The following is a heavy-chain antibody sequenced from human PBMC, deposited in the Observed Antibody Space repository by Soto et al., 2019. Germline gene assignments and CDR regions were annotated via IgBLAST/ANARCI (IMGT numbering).Heavy chain of an antibody. D-gene: IGHD6-13*01. CDR1: GYTFTGYY. J-gene: IGHJ5*02. CDR3: AGEGTYSSSWYGLDP. V-gene: IGHV1-2*02. CDR2: INPNSGGT. Sequence: ASVKVSCKASGYTFTGYYMHWVRQAPGQGLEWMGWINPNSGGTNYAQKFQGRVTMTRDTSISTAYMELSRLRSDDTAVYYCAGEGTYSSSWYGLDPWGQGTLVTVSS.